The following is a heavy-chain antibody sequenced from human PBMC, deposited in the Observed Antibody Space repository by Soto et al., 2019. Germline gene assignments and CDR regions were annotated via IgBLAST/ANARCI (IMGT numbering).Heavy chain of an antibody. J-gene: IGHJ6*04. D-gene: IGHD5-18*01. Sequence: QVQLQESGPGLVKPSQTLSLTCTVSGGSISSGDYYWSWIRQPPGKGLEWIGYIYYSGSTYYNPSLKSRVTISVDTSKNQFSLKLSSVTAADTAVYYCARYSVDTAMVTYPKPHYYYGMDVWGEGTTVTVSS. CDR1: GGSISSGDYY. CDR2: IYYSGST. CDR3: ARYSVDTAMVTYPKPHYYYGMDV. V-gene: IGHV4-30-4*01.